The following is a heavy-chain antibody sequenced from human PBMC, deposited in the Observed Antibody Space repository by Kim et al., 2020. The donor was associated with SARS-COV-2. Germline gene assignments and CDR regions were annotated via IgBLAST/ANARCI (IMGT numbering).Heavy chain of an antibody. D-gene: IGHD2-15*01. J-gene: IGHJ4*02. CDR1: GGSISSYY. Sequence: SETLSLTCTVSGGSISSYYWSWIRQPPGKGLEWIGYIYYSGSTNYNPSLKSRVTISVDTSKNQFSLKLSSVTAADTAVYYCARVVGSSYLFDYWGQGTLVTVSS. V-gene: IGHV4-59*13. CDR2: IYYSGST. CDR3: ARVVGSSYLFDY.